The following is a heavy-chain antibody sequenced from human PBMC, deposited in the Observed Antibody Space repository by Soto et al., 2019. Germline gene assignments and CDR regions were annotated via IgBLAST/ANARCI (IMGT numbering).Heavy chain of an antibody. V-gene: IGHV3-21*06. CDR1: GFTFSIST. J-gene: IGHJ4*02. D-gene: IGHD6-13*01. Sequence: GESLRLSCAASGFTFSISTMNWVRQAPGKRLEWVSSISSGTTYSYYADSVKGRFSISRDNAKSSLYLQMNSLRVDDTAVYYCARGDGTGLHSSGWSPRFWGQGTLVTVSS. CDR3: ARGDGTGLHSSGWSPRF. CDR2: ISSGTTYS.